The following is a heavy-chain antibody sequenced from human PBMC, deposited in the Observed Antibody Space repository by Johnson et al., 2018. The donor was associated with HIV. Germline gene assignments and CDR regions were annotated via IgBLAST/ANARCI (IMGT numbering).Heavy chain of an antibody. CDR1: GFTFSSYA. Sequence: VQLVESGGGLVQPGGSLRLSCAASGFTFSSYAMHWVRQAPGKGLEYVSAISSNGGSTYYANSVKGRFTISRDNSKNTLYLQMGSLRAEDTAVYYCARGGLIAAAAIGDAFDVWGQGTLVTVSS. J-gene: IGHJ3*01. CDR3: ARGGLIAAAAIGDAFDV. CDR2: ISSNGGST. V-gene: IGHV3-64*01. D-gene: IGHD6-13*01.